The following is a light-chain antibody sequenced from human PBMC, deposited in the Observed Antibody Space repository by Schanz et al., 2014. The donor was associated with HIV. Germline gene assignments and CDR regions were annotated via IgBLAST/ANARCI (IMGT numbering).Light chain of an antibody. CDR2: GAS. CDR1: QNVRSNY. CDR3: QQFGSS. V-gene: IGKV3-20*01. J-gene: IGKJ3*01. Sequence: EIVLTQSPGTLSLFPGERATLSCRASQNVRSNYLAWYQQKPGQAPRLLIYGASIRATGIPDRFSGSGSGTDFTLTISRLEPEDFAVYYCQQFGSSFGPGTKVDIK.